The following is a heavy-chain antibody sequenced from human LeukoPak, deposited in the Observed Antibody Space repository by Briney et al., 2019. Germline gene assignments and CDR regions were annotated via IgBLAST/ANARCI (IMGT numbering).Heavy chain of an antibody. J-gene: IGHJ6*03. CDR3: ASGYCSSTSCYMPHYYYYYYMDV. D-gene: IGHD2-2*01. CDR2: IYTSGST. Sequence: SQTLSLTWTVSGGSISSGSYYWSWIRQPAGKGLEWIGRIYTSGSTNYNPSLKSRVTISVDTSKNQFSLKLSSVTAADTAVYYCASGYCSSTSCYMPHYYYYYYMDVWGKGTTVTVSS. V-gene: IGHV4-61*02. CDR1: GGSISSGSYY.